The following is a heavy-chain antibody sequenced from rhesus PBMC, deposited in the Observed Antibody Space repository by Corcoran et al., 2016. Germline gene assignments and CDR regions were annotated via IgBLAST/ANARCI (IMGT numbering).Heavy chain of an antibody. J-gene: IGHJ2*01. V-gene: IGHV4S7*01. CDR3: ARVGYSSWSGYFDL. CDR1: GGSISGGYG. D-gene: IGHD6-13*01. CDR2: IFGSIGSP. Sequence: QVQLQESGPGLVKPSETLSLTCAVSGGSISGGYGWSWIRQPPGKGLEWIGQIFGSIGSPYSNPSPKSRCTISPDTSQNQFSMKLSSVTAADTAVYYCARVGYSSWSGYFDLWGPGTPITISS.